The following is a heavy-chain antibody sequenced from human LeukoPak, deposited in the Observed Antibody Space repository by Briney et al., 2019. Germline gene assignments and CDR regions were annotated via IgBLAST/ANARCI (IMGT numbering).Heavy chain of an antibody. Sequence: GRSLRPSCAASGFAFRSYGMPWVGQAPGKGLKWLAVISYDGSNKYYADSVKGRFTISRDNSKNTLYLQMNSLRAEDTAVYYCAKEGGVVPAAMPGFDYYYGMDVWGKGPTVTVSS. CDR2: ISYDGSNK. V-gene: IGHV3-30*18. CDR3: AKEGGVVPAAMPGFDYYYGMDV. D-gene: IGHD2-2*01. J-gene: IGHJ6*01. CDR1: GFAFRSYG.